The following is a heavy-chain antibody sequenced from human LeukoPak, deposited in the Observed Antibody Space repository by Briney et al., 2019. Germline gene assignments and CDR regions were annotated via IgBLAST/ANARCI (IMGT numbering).Heavy chain of an antibody. D-gene: IGHD3-3*01. V-gene: IGHV3-48*01. J-gene: IGHJ4*02. CDR2: ISSSSSTI. CDR1: GFTFSSYA. CDR3: ARGGPPYDFWSGPRFDY. Sequence: GGSLRLSCAASGFTFSSYAMNWVRQAPGKGLEWVSYISSSSSTIYYADSVKGRFTISRDNAKNSLYLQINSLRAEDTAVYYCARGGPPYDFWSGPRFDYWGQGTLVTVSS.